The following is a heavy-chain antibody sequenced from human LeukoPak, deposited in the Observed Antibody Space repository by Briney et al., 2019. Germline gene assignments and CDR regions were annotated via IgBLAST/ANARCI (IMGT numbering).Heavy chain of an antibody. V-gene: IGHV1-69*05. Sequence: GASVKVSCKASGGTFGGYAISWVRQAPGQGLEWMGRIIPIFGTANYAQKFQGRVTITTDESTSTAYMELSSLRSEDTAVYYCASSRYYDSSGYYPDDYWGQGTLVTVSS. CDR2: IIPIFGTA. D-gene: IGHD3-22*01. CDR3: ASSRYYDSSGYYPDDY. J-gene: IGHJ4*02. CDR1: GGTFGGYA.